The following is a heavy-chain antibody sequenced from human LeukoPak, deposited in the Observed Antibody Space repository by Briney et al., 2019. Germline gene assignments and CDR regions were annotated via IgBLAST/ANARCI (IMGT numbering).Heavy chain of an antibody. V-gene: IGHV1-2*04. CDR2: INPNSGGT. CDR1: GYTFTGYY. Sequence: ASVKVSCKASGYTFTGYYMHWVRQAPGQGLEWMGWINPNSGGTNYAQKFQGWVTMTRDMSISTAYMELSRLRSDDTAVYYCARGARAYDSSGYYPDAFDIWGQGTMVTVSS. CDR3: ARGARAYDSSGYYPDAFDI. D-gene: IGHD3-22*01. J-gene: IGHJ3*02.